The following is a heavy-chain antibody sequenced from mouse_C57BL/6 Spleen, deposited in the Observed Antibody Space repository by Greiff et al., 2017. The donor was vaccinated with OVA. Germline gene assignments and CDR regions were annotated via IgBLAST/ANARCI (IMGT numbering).Heavy chain of an antibody. CDR2: IWSGGST. D-gene: IGHD1-1*01. J-gene: IGHJ4*01. V-gene: IGHV2-2*01. CDR1: GFSLTSYG. CDR3: ARNPLITTVVAHYAMDY. Sequence: VQLQESGPGLVQPSQSLSITCTVSGFSLTSYGVHWVRQSPGKGLEWLGVIWSGGSTDYNAAFISRLSISKDNSKSQVFFKMNSLQADDTAIYYCARNPLITTVVAHYAMDYWGQGTSVTVSS.